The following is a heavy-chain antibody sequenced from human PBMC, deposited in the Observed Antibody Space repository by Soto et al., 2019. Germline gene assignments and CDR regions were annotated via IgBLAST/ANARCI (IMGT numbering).Heavy chain of an antibody. V-gene: IGHV3-23*01. Sequence: GGSLRLSCAASGFTFSSYAMSWVRQAPGKGLEWVSAISGSGGSTYYADSVKGRFTISRDNSKNTLYLQMNSLRAEDTAVYYCAKQARRATYYYDSSGYSALDYWGQGTLVTVSS. J-gene: IGHJ4*02. CDR2: ISGSGGST. CDR3: AKQARRATYYYDSSGYSALDY. D-gene: IGHD3-22*01. CDR1: GFTFSSYA.